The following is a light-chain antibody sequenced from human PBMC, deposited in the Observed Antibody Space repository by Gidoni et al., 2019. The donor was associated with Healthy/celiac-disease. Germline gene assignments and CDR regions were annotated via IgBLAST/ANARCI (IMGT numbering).Light chain of an antibody. Sequence: QSALTQPPSASGSPGQSVTISCTGTSSDVGGYDYVSWYQQHPGKAPELVIYEVNKRHSGVPDRFSASKSGNTASLTVSGLRADDEAHYYCASFAGNNIFVLGGGTRLTVL. CDR3: ASFAGNNIFV. CDR2: EVN. V-gene: IGLV2-8*01. J-gene: IGLJ2*01. CDR1: SSDVGGYDY.